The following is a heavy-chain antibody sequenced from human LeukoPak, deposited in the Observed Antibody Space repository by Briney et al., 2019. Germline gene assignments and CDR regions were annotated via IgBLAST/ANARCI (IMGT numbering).Heavy chain of an antibody. CDR3: TRGSLSGSSRDY. J-gene: IGHJ4*02. CDR1: GYTFTGYD. V-gene: IGHV1-8*01. CDR2: MNPNTGDT. Sequence: ASVRGSCKTSGYTFTGYDINWVRQATGQGLEWMGWMNPNTGDTGYAQKFQGRVTMTRNSSIDTAYMELSGLRSEDTAVYYCTRGSLSGSSRDYWGQGTLLTVSS. D-gene: IGHD1-26*01.